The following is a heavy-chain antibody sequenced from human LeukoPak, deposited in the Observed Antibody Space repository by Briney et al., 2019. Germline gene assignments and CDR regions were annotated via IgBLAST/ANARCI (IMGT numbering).Heavy chain of an antibody. J-gene: IGHJ4*02. Sequence: GGSLRLSCAASGFTLSSYAMSWVRQAPGKGLEWVSVISSGGSTYYADSVRGRFDISRDNSQHTVYLLMNSLRADHTAVYYCAKGNDLAQWVVFESWGQGTLVTVSS. CDR3: AKGNDLAQWVVFES. CDR2: ISSGGST. V-gene: IGHV3-23*01. D-gene: IGHD6-19*01. CDR1: GFTLSSYA.